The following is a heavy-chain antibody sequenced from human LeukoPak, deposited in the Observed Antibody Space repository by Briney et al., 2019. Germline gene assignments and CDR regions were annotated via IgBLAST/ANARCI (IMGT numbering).Heavy chain of an antibody. CDR1: GYTFTAYY. Sequence: GASVKVSCKASGYTFTAYYMHWVRQAPGQGLEWMGWINLNNDETFYAQNFQDRVTMTGDTSISTAYLELSSLRSDDTAVFYCARSYCDVLTNYYMWLAPWGQGTLVTVSS. J-gene: IGHJ5*02. V-gene: IGHV1-2*02. D-gene: IGHD3-9*01. CDR2: INLNNDET. CDR3: ARSYCDVLTNYYMWLAP.